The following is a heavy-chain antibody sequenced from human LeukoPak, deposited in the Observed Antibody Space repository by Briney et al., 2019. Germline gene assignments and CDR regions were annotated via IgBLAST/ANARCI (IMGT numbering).Heavy chain of an antibody. CDR3: ARGPTPAGGVVVTAIFDDYFDY. D-gene: IGHD2-21*02. V-gene: IGHV4-34*01. CDR2: INHSGST. J-gene: IGHJ4*02. CDR1: GGSFSGYY. Sequence: AETLSLTCAVYGGSFSGYYWSWIRQPPGKGLEWIGEINHSGSTNYNPSVKSRVTISVDTSKNQFSLKLSSVTAADTAVYYCARGPTPAGGVVVTAIFDDYFDYWGQGTLVTVSS.